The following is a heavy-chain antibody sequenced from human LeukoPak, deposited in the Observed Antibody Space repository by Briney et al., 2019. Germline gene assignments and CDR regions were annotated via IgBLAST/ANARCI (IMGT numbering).Heavy chain of an antibody. V-gene: IGHV3-30-3*01. J-gene: IGHJ4*02. Sequence: GRSLRLSCAASGFTFSSYAMHWVRQAPGEGLEWVAVISYDGSNKYYADSVKGRFTISRDNSKNTLYLQMNSLRAEDTAVYYCARERDYYDSSGYLDYWGQGTLVTVSS. D-gene: IGHD3-22*01. CDR3: ARERDYYDSSGYLDY. CDR2: ISYDGSNK. CDR1: GFTFSSYA.